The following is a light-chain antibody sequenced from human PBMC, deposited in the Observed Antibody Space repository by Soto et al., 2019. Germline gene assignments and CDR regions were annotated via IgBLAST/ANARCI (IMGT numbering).Light chain of an antibody. CDR3: HQYNSYPRT. J-gene: IGKJ1*01. CDR2: DAS. CDR1: QSIRSW. V-gene: IGKV1-5*01. Sequence: DIQMTQSPSTLSASVGDRVTITCRASQSIRSWLAWYQQKPGKAPELLIYDASSLNRGVPSRFSGRGSGTDFTLTISRLQPDDFATYYCHQYNSYPRTFGHGTKV.